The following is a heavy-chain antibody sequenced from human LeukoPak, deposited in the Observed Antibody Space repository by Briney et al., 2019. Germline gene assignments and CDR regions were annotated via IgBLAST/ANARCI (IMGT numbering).Heavy chain of an antibody. CDR3: ARHPYSGSYHFDY. CDR2: INPNSGST. J-gene: IGHJ4*02. V-gene: IGHV1-2*02. Sequence: ASVTVSCKASGYIFTGYYMHWVRQAPGQGLEWMGWINPNSGSTNSAQKFQGRVTMTRDTSISTAYMELSRLTSDDTAVYYCARHPYSGSYHFDYWGQGTLVTVSS. D-gene: IGHD1-26*01. CDR1: GYIFTGYY.